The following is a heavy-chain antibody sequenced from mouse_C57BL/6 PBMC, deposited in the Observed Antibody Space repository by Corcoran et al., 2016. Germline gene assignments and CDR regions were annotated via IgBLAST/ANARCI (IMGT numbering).Heavy chain of an antibody. CDR2: INPNNGGT. D-gene: IGHD2-5*01. CDR1: GYTFTDYY. J-gene: IGHJ2*01. Sequence: EVQLQQSGPELVKPGASVKISCKASGYTFTDYYMNWVKQSHGKSLEWIGDINPNNGGTSYNQKFKGKATLTVDKSSSTAYMELRSLTSEDSAVYYCARDSNYPYYFDYWGQGTTLTVSS. CDR3: ARDSNYPYYFDY. V-gene: IGHV1-26*01.